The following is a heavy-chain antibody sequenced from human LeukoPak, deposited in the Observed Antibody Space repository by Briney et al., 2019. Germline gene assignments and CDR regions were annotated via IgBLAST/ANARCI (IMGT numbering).Heavy chain of an antibody. D-gene: IGHD3-10*01. CDR2: ISASGGST. J-gene: IGHJ4*02. Sequence: GGSLRLSCAASGFAFSTLAMSWVRQTPGKGLEWVSGISASGGSTYYADSVKGRFTISRDNSNNTLFLQMNSLRVEDTALYYCAKHHRKSRIFGEQDFWGQGTLVAVSS. CDR1: GFAFSTLA. V-gene: IGHV3-23*01. CDR3: AKHHRKSRIFGEQDF.